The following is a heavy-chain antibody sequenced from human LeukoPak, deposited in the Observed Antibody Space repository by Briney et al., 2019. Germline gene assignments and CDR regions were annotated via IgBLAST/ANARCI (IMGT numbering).Heavy chain of an antibody. CDR2: ISGSGGST. J-gene: IGHJ6*02. CDR3: ANGVYCSSTSCYDLYGMDV. D-gene: IGHD2-2*01. Sequence: GGSLRLSGAASGFTFSSYGMSWVRQAPGKGLERVADISGSGGSTYYADSVKGRFTISRDNSKNTLYLQMHSLRAEDTAVYYCANGVYCSSTSCYDLYGMDVWGQGTTVTVSS. CDR1: GFTFSSYG. V-gene: IGHV3-23*01.